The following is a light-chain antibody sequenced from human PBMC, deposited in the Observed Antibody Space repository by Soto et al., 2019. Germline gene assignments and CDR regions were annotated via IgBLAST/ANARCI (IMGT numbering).Light chain of an antibody. CDR3: QQFSSYPLT. J-gene: IGKJ4*01. V-gene: IGKV3-20*01. Sequence: EILFTQSPATLSLSPGERVTLSCRASQSINNYLAWYQQTPGQAPRLLIYDASSRDTGIPDRFSGVWSGTDFTLPLSRLEPEDFEVYYCQQFSSYPLTFGGGTKVDIK. CDR1: QSINNY. CDR2: DAS.